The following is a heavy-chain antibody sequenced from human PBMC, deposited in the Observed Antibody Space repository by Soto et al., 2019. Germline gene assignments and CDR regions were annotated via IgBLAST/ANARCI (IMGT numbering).Heavy chain of an antibody. CDR3: ARPTYYDILTGPSASFDI. CDR2: ISSRSSYI. D-gene: IGHD3-9*01. V-gene: IGHV3-21*04. CDR1: GLTFSDYS. Sequence: GGSLRLSCVVSGLTFSDYSMNWVRQAPGKGLEWVSSISSRSSYIYYADSVKGRFTISRDDAKNTVYLQMNSLRAEDTAVYYCARPTYYDILTGPSASFDIWGQGTMVTVSS. J-gene: IGHJ3*02.